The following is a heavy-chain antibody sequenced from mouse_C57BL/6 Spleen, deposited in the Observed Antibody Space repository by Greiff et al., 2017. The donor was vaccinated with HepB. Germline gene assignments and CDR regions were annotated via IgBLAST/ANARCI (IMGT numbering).Heavy chain of an antibody. CDR3: ARCGGNYERYFDY. CDR1: GYTFTDYY. CDR2: INPNNGGT. J-gene: IGHJ2*01. D-gene: IGHD1-1*02. Sequence: EVQLQQSGPELVKPGASVKISCKASGYTFTDYYMNWVKQSHGKSLEWIGDINPNNGGTSYNQKFKGKATLTVDKSSSTAYMELRSLTSEDSAVYYCARCGGNYERYFDYWGQGTTLTVSS. V-gene: IGHV1-26*01.